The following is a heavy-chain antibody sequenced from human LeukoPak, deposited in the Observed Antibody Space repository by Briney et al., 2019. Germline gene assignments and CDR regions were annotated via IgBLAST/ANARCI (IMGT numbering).Heavy chain of an antibody. CDR3: ARHKIGYDHYCYMDV. CDR2: IYYSGNT. J-gene: IGHJ6*03. V-gene: IGHV4-39*01. Sequence: SETLSLTCTVSGASISIISYYWGWIRQPPGKGLEWIGSIYYSGNTYYNPSLKSRVTISVDTSKNQFSLKLSSVTAADTAVYYCARHKIGYDHYCYMDVWGKGTTVTISS. D-gene: IGHD5-12*01. CDR1: GASISIISYY.